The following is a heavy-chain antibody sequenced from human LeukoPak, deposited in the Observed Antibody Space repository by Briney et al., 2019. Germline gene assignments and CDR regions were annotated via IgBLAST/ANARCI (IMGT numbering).Heavy chain of an antibody. V-gene: IGHV1-18*01. CDR2: ISSYNGNT. CDR1: GYTFTSYG. Sequence: AAVKVSCKASGYTFTSYGSSGVRQAPGQGLEWMGWISSYNGNTNYTQKLQGRVTMTPDTSTSTAYKELRSLRSNDTAVYYSAREPGYSYGSNYYYMDVWGKGTTVTVSS. D-gene: IGHD5-18*01. CDR3: AREPGYSYGSNYYYMDV. J-gene: IGHJ6*03.